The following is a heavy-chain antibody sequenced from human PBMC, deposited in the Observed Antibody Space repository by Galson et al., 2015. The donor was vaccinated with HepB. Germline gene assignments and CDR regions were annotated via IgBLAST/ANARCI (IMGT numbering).Heavy chain of an antibody. Sequence: QSGAEVKKPGESLKISCKGSGYSFTSYWIGWVRQMPGKGLEWMGIIYPGDSDTRYSPSFQGQVTISADKSISTAYLQWSSLKAADTAVYYCARRKGYCSGGSRTLCYAFDIWGQGTMVTVSS. CDR3: ARRKGYCSGGSRTLCYAFDI. J-gene: IGHJ3*02. CDR1: GYSFTSYW. V-gene: IGHV5-51*03. CDR2: IYPGDSDT. D-gene: IGHD2-15*01.